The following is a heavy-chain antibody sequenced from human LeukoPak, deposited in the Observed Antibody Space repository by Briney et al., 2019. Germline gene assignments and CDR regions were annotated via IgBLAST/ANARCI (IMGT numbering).Heavy chain of an antibody. J-gene: IGHJ4*02. D-gene: IGHD3-22*01. V-gene: IGHV4-34*01. CDR2: INQSGTT. CDR1: GESFRSNY. CDR3: ATQKWLLPYRFDY. Sequence: PSETLSLTCAVHGESFRSNYYIWIRQPPGKGLEWLGEINQSGTTNYNPSLKSRLTISVDTSKNQFSLKLSSVTAADTAVYYCATQKWLLPYRFDYWGQGTLVTVSS.